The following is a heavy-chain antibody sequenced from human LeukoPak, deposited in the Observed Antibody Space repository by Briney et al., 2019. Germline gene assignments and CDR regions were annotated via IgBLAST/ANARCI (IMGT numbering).Heavy chain of an antibody. Sequence: GSLRLSCAASGFTFSSYWMSWVRQAPGKGLVWVSRINSDGSSTSYADSVKGRFTISRDNAKNSLYLQMNSLRAEDTAVYYCARSYYDFWSPYNWFDPWGQGTLVTVSS. CDR3: ARSYYDFWSPYNWFDP. CDR1: GFTFSSYW. CDR2: INSDGSST. J-gene: IGHJ5*02. D-gene: IGHD3-3*01. V-gene: IGHV3-74*01.